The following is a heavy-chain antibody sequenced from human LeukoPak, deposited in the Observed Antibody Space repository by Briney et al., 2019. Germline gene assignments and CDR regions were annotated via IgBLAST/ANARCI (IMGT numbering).Heavy chain of an antibody. V-gene: IGHV3-9*03. CDR1: GFTFDDYA. D-gene: IGHD6-13*01. CDR3: AKAPTLGYSSSWYDY. CDR2: ISWNSGSI. Sequence: PGGSLRLSCAASGFTFDDYAMHWVRQAPGEGLECVSGISWNSGSIGYADSVKGRFTISRDNAKNSLYLQMNSLRAEDMALYYCAKAPTLGYSSSWYDYWGQGTLVTVSS. J-gene: IGHJ4*02.